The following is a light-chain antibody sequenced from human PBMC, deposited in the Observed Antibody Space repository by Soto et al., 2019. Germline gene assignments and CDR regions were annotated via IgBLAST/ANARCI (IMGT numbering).Light chain of an antibody. J-gene: IGLJ1*01. CDR3: QSYDSSLINYV. V-gene: IGLV1-40*01. CDR2: GSS. Sequence: QSVLTQPPSVSGAPGQRVTISCTGSTSNIGADSDVHWYQQLPGTAPKLLIYGSSDRPSGVPDRFSGSKSGTSASLAITGLQAEDEADYYCQSYDSSLINYVFGTGTKVTVL. CDR1: TSNIGADSD.